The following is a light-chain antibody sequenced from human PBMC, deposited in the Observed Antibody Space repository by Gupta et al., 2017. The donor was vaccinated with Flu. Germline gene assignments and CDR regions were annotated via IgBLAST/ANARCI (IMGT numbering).Light chain of an antibody. CDR3: QQSDSTPFT. Sequence: PSSLSASVGDRVTITCRASQSISSNLNWYQHKTGEAPNLLIFAASDLQSGVPSRFSGSGSGTDFTLTISRLQAEDFATYYCQQSDSTPFTFGHGTKVDI. CDR2: AAS. V-gene: IGKV1-39*01. CDR1: QSISSN. J-gene: IGKJ3*01.